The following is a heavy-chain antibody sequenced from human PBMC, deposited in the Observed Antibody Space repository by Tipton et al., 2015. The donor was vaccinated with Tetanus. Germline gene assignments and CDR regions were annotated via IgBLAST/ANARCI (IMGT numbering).Heavy chain of an antibody. CDR1: GGSISSGGYS. CDR2: IYHSGST. D-gene: IGHD3-22*01. V-gene: IGHV4-30-2*01. J-gene: IGHJ4*02. CDR3: ARIASYYYDSSGYRYYFDY. Sequence: TLSLTCAVSGGSISSGGYSWSWIRQPPGKGLEWIGYIYHSGSTYYNPSLKSRVTISVDRPKNRFSLKLSSVTAADTAVYYCARIASYYYDSSGYRYYFDYWGQGTLVTVSS.